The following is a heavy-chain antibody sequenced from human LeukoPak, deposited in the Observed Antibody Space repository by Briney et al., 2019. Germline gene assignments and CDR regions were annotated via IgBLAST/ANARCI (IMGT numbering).Heavy chain of an antibody. CDR2: ISDSGGIT. J-gene: IGHJ4*02. V-gene: IGHV3-23*01. CDR3: AKDPHSASEEIGY. D-gene: IGHD4-11*01. Sequence: PGGSLRLSCAASGFTFSSYGMSWVRQAPGKGLQWVSVISDSGGITYYADSVQGRFAISRDNSKNTLYLQMNSLRAEDTAIYYCAKDPHSASEEIGYWGQGTLVTVSS. CDR1: GFTFSSYG.